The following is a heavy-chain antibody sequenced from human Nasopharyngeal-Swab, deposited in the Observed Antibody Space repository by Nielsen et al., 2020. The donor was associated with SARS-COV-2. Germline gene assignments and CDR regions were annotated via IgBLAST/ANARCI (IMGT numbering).Heavy chain of an antibody. J-gene: IGHJ5*02. CDR3: ARDTNPRGIVVVPQLSGA. D-gene: IGHD2-2*01. Sequence: ETLSLTCAASGFTFSSYSMNWVRQAPGKGLEWVSSISSSSSYIYYADSVKGRFTISRDNAKNSLYLQMNSLRAEDTAVYYCARDTNPRGIVVVPQLSGAWGQGTLVTVSS. V-gene: IGHV3-21*01. CDR1: GFTFSSYS. CDR2: ISSSSSYI.